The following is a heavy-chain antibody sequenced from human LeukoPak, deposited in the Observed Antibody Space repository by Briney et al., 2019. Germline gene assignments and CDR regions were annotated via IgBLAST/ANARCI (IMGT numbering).Heavy chain of an antibody. CDR1: GGSVSSGSYY. CDR3: AREEFIEMVRGVISNWFDP. D-gene: IGHD3-10*01. Sequence: SQTLSLTCTVSGGSVSSGSYYWNWLRQPAGKGLEWIGRIYTSGSTNYNPSLKSRVTMSVDTSKNQFSLKLSSVTAADTAVYYCAREEFIEMVRGVISNWFDPWGQGTLVTVSS. CDR2: IYTSGST. J-gene: IGHJ5*02. V-gene: IGHV4-61*02.